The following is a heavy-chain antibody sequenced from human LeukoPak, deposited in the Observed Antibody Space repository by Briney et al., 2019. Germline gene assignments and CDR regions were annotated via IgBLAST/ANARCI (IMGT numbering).Heavy chain of an antibody. CDR3: ARVVVPAAYYFDY. D-gene: IGHD2-2*01. Sequence: KSSETLSLTCTVSGGSISSYYWSWIRQPPGKGLEWIGYIYYSGSTNYNPSLKSRVTISVDKSKNQFSLKLSSVTAADTAVYYCARVVVPAAYYFDYWGQGTLVTVSS. J-gene: IGHJ4*02. CDR1: GGSISSYY. CDR2: IYYSGST. V-gene: IGHV4-59*12.